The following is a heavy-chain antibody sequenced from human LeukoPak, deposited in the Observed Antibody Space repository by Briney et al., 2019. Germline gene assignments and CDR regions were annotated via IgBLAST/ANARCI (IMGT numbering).Heavy chain of an antibody. CDR1: GGSISSINYY. J-gene: IGHJ6*02. V-gene: IGHV4-39*07. CDR2: INHSGST. CDR3: ASRDGDPYYYYYGMDV. D-gene: IGHD4-17*01. Sequence: SETLSLTCTVSGGSISSINYYWSWIRQPPGKGLEWIGEINHSGSTNYNPSLKSRVTISVDPSKNQFSLKLSSVTAADTAVYYCASRDGDPYYYYYGMDVWGQGTTVTVSS.